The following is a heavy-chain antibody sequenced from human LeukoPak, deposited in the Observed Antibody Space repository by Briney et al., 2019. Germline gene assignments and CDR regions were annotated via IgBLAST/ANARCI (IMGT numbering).Heavy chain of an antibody. V-gene: IGHV4-59*01. J-gene: IGHJ4*02. CDR3: ARGGRYYDSSGLYYFDY. Sequence: SSETLSLTCTVSGGSISSYYWSWIRQPPGKGLEWFGYSYFSGSTNYNPSLKSRVTISVDTSKNQFSLKLSSVTAADTAVYYCARGGRYYDSSGLYYFDYWGQGTLVTVSS. CDR1: GGSISSYY. D-gene: IGHD3-22*01. CDR2: SYFSGST.